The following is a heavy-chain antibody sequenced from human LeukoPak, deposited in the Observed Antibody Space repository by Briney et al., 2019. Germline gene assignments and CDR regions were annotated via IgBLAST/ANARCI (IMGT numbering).Heavy chain of an antibody. CDR3: ARVGNDYYFDY. D-gene: IGHD1-1*01. V-gene: IGHV3-33*01. Sequence: PGGSLRLSCAASGFTFSSYGMHWVRQAPGKGLEWVALIWYDGSNKYYADSVKGRFTISRDNSKNTLYLQMNSLRAEDTAVYYCARVGNDYYFDYWGQGTLVTVSS. CDR1: GFTFSSYG. CDR2: IWYDGSNK. J-gene: IGHJ4*02.